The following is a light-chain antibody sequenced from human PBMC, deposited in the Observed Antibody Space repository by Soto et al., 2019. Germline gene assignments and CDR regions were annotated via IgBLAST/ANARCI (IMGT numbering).Light chain of an antibody. CDR2: GTS. CDR1: QSVSNNY. V-gene: IGKV3-11*01. Sequence: EIVLAQSPGTLSLSPGERATLSCRASQSVSNNYLAWYQQKPGQAPRLLIYGTSNRATGIPARFSGTGSGTDFTLTINNLEPEDFAVYYCQVRTNWSIAFGRGTRLEIK. J-gene: IGKJ5*01. CDR3: QVRTNWSIA.